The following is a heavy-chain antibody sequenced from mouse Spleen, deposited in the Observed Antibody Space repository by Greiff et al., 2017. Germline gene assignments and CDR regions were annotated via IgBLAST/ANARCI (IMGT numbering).Heavy chain of an antibody. CDR2: ISNGGGST. J-gene: IGHJ4*01. D-gene: IGHD4-1*01. CDR3: ARHAGTEVDY. Sequence: EVKVVESGGGLVQPGGSLKLSCATSGFTFSDYYMYWVRQTPEKRLEWVAYISNGGGSTYYPDTVKGRFTISRDNAKNTLYLQMSRLKSEDTAMYYCARHAGTEVDYWGQGTSVTVSS. V-gene: IGHV5-12*02. CDR1: GFTFSDYY.